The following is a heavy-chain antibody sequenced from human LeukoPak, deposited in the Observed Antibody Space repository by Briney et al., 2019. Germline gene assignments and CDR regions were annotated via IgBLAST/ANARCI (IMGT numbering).Heavy chain of an antibody. D-gene: IGHD2-15*01. V-gene: IGHV5-51*01. Sequence: GESLKISCTGSGYSFTNYWIGWVRQMPGKGLEWVGIIYPGDSDTRYSPSFQGQVTISADKSISTAYLQWSSLKASDTAMYYCARTGYCSGGSCYDAFDIWGQGTMVTVSS. CDR1: GYSFTNYW. J-gene: IGHJ3*02. CDR3: ARTGYCSGGSCYDAFDI. CDR2: IYPGDSDT.